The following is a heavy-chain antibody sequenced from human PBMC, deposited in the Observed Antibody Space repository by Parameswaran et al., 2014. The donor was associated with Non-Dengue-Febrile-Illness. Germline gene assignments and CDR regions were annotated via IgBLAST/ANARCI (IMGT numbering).Heavy chain of an antibody. V-gene: IGHV3-48*02. J-gene: IGHJ4*02. D-gene: IGHD3-3*01. Sequence: QMPGKGLEWVSYISSSSSTIYYADSVKGRFTISRDNAKNSLYLQMNSLGDEDTAVYYCARDRPITIFGVVPKPGGDYWGQGTLVTVSS. CDR3: ARDRPITIFGVVPKPGGDY. CDR2: ISSSSSTI.